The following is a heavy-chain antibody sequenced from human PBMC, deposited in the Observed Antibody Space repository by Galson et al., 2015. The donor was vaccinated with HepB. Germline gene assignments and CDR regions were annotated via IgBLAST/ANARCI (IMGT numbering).Heavy chain of an antibody. CDR1: GDSVSGNSAA. V-gene: IGHV6-1*01. J-gene: IGHJ4*02. D-gene: IGHD3-22*01. Sequence: CAISGDSVSGNSAAWHCIMQSPSRGREGLGRAHYRCTGVTDYAVSVERRITINPGTSKNQFSLQLKSVTPEDTAVYYCERERTGGRAVVVISHFDYWGQGTLVTVSS. CDR3: ERERTGGRAVVVISHFDY. CDR2: AHYRCTGVT.